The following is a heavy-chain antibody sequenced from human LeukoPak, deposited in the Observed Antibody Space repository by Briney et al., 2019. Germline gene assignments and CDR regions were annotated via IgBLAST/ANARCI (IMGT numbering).Heavy chain of an antibody. J-gene: IGHJ3*02. D-gene: IGHD3-22*01. CDR1: GYTFTCYY. CDR3: ARDHGTMIVVVGAFDI. V-gene: IGHV7-4-1*02. CDR2: IYINTGNP. Sequence: GASVKVSFKASGYTFTCYYMHWMRQVPGPGLEWMGRIYINTGNPTYSKGLTEGLVFFLDSSVSTAYLQIRSLKAEDTAVYYCARDHGTMIVVVGAFDIWGQGTMVTVAS.